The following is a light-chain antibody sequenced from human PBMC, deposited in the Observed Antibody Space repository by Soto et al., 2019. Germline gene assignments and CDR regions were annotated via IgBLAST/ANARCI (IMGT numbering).Light chain of an antibody. J-gene: IGKJ4*01. CDR1: QSVSSN. Sequence: EIVMTQSPATLSVSPGERATLSCRASQSVSSNLACYQQKPGQAPRLLIYGASTRATGIPARFSGSGSGTEFTLTISSLQSEDFAVYYCQQYNNWPSSLTFGGGTKVEIK. V-gene: IGKV3D-15*01. CDR3: QQYNNWPSSLT. CDR2: GAS.